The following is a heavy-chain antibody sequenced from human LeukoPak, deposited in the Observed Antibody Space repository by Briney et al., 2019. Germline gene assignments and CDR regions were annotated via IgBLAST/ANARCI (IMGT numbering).Heavy chain of an antibody. CDR1: GFTFSSYA. V-gene: IGHV3-30*01. CDR3: ARGPRYYYGSGSYDYYYYYYYMDV. Sequence: GGSLRLSCAASGFTFSSYAMHWVRQAPGKGLEWVAVISYDGSNKYYADSVKGRFTISRDNSKNTLYLQMNSLRAEDTAVYYCARGPRYYYGSGSYDYYYYYYYMDVWGKGTTVTVSS. J-gene: IGHJ6*03. D-gene: IGHD3-10*01. CDR2: ISYDGSNK.